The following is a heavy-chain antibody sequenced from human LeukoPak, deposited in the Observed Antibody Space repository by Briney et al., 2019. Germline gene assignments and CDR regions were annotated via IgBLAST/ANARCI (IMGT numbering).Heavy chain of an antibody. J-gene: IGHJ1*01. Sequence: GASVKVSCKTSGYTFISYGISWVRQAPGQGLEWMGWISAYNGNTNYAQKLQGRVTMTTDTSTSTAYMELRSLRSDDTAVYYCARDASKVRGARQRCWGQGTLVTVSS. V-gene: IGHV1-18*01. CDR3: ARDASKVRGARQRC. CDR2: ISAYNGNT. CDR1: GYTFISYG. D-gene: IGHD3-10*01.